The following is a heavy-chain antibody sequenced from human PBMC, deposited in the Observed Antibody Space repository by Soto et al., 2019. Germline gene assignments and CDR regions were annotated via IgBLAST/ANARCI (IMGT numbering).Heavy chain of an antibody. CDR1: GFTFSSYA. J-gene: IGHJ4*02. Sequence: PGGSLRLSCAASGFTFSSYAMSWVRQAPGKGLEWVSAISGSGGSTYYADSVKGRFTISRDNSKNTLYLQMNSLRAEDTAVYYCAKVSVVLMVYATVSFDYWGQGTLVTVSS. CDR2: ISGSGGST. D-gene: IGHD2-8*01. V-gene: IGHV3-23*01. CDR3: AKVSVVLMVYATVSFDY.